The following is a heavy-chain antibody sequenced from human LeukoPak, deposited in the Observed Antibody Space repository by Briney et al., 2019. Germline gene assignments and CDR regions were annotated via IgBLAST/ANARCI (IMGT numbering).Heavy chain of an antibody. CDR2: IHSDGTT. V-gene: IGHV3-53*01. Sequence: HPGGSLRLSCAASEFTLSDHYMDWVRQAPGKGLEWVSVIHSDGTTHYADSVKGRFTISRDNSKNTLYLQMNSLRVEDTAMHYCARETGYSTSWYANYFDYWGQGTLVTVAS. D-gene: IGHD6-13*01. CDR1: EFTLSDHY. J-gene: IGHJ4*02. CDR3: ARETGYSTSWYANYFDY.